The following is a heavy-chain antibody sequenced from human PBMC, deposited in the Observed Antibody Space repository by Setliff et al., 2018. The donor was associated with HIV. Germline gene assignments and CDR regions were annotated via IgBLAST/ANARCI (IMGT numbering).Heavy chain of an antibody. V-gene: IGHV3-48*01. J-gene: IGHJ4*02. D-gene: IGHD3-22*01. Sequence: GGSLRLSCAASGFTFSDVWVNWVRQAPGKGLEWVSYISSSGSTIYYADSVKGRFTISRDNAKNMLYLQMNSLSADDTAVYYCVRGSGYYYFDNWGQGALVTVSS. CDR2: ISSSGSTI. CDR3: VRGSGYYYFDN. CDR1: GFTFSDVW.